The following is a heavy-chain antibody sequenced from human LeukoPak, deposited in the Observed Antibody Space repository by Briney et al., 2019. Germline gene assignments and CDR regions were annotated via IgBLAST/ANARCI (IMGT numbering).Heavy chain of an antibody. CDR3: ATVGYYDSSGYQWWFDP. J-gene: IGHJ5*02. Sequence: VASVKVSCKVSGYTLTELSMHWVRQAPGKGLEWMGGFDPEDGETIYAQKFQGRVTMTEDTSTDTAYMELSSLRSEDTAVYYCATVGYYDSSGYQWWFDPWGQGTLVTVSS. V-gene: IGHV1-24*01. CDR2: FDPEDGET. D-gene: IGHD3-22*01. CDR1: GYTLTELS.